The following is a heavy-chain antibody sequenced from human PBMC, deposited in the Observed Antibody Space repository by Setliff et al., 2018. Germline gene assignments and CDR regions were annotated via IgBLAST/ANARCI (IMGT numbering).Heavy chain of an antibody. V-gene: IGHV3-49*04. J-gene: IGHJ4*02. D-gene: IGHD3-3*01. Sequence: SLRLSCTASGFTFGDYAMSWVRQAPGKGLEWVGFIRSKAYGGTTEYAASVKGRFTISRDDSKSIAYLQMNSLKTEDTAVYYCTRPNLFSYYFDYWGQGTLVTVSS. CDR2: IRSKAYGGTT. CDR3: TRPNLFSYYFDY. CDR1: GFTFGDYA.